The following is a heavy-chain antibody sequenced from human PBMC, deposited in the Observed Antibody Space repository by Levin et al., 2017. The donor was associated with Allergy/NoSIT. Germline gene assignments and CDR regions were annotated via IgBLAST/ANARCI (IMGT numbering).Heavy chain of an antibody. CDR2: TYYLSKWYN. D-gene: IGHD2-8*01. V-gene: IGHV6-1*01. CDR3: ARGWHNGGIVWFDP. CDR1: GDSVSSNSAA. J-gene: IGHJ5*02. Sequence: TSETLSLTCAISGDSVSSNSAAWNWIRQSPSRGLEWLGRTYYLSKWYNDYAVSVKSRITINPDTSKNQFSLQLNSVTPEDTAVYYCARGWHNGGIVWFDPWGQGTLVTVSS.